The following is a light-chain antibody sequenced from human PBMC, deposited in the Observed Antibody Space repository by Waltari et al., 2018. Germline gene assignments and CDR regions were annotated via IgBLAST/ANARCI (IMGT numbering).Light chain of an antibody. Sequence: DIVMTQSPDSLALSLGERATINCKSSQSVLHSSNNKNYLAWYQQKPGQPPNLLLYWAATRESGVPDRFSGSGSGTDFTLTIRSLQAEDVAVYYCQQYYNAPLTFGGGTKVEIK. CDR3: QQYYNAPLT. V-gene: IGKV4-1*01. CDR2: WAA. J-gene: IGKJ4*01. CDR1: QSVLHSSNNKNY.